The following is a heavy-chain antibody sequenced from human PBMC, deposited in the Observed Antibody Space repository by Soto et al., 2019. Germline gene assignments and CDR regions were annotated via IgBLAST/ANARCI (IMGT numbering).Heavy chain of an antibody. CDR2: INAGNDNT. V-gene: IGHV1-3*01. J-gene: IGHJ6*02. CDR1: GYTFTTHV. D-gene: IGHD3-3*01. CDR3: ARVGHYYYGMDV. Sequence: QVQLVQSGAEVKKPGASVKVSCKASGYTFTTHVMHWVRQAPGQRLEWMGWINAGNDNTKYSQKFQGRVTITRDTSASTVYMELSSLSSEDTAVYYSARVGHYYYGMDVWGQGTTVTVSS.